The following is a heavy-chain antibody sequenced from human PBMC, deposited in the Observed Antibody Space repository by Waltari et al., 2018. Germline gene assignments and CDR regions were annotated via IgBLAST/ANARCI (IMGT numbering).Heavy chain of an antibody. CDR1: GGSISTSSYY. CDR2: IHYSGST. D-gene: IGHD1-26*01. J-gene: IGHJ4*02. V-gene: IGHV4-39*01. Sequence: QLQLQESGPGLVKPSETLSLTCSVSGGSISTSSYYWGWIRQPPGKGREWMGSIHYSGSTYYNPSLKSRVTISVDTSKNQFSLRLTSVTAADTAVYYCARHVGEATTFDYWGQGTLVTVSS. CDR3: ARHVGEATTFDY.